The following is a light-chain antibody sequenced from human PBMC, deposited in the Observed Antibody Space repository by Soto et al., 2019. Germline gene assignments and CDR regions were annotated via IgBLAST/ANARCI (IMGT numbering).Light chain of an antibody. CDR3: AACDDSLSGPVV. J-gene: IGLJ2*01. Sequence: QSVLTQPPSASGTPGQRVTISCSGSSSNIGSNYVYWYQQLPGTAPKLLIYRNKQRPSGVPDRFSGSKSGTSASLAISGLRSEDEADYYCAACDDSLSGPVVFGGGTELTVL. V-gene: IGLV1-47*01. CDR2: RNK. CDR1: SSNIGSNY.